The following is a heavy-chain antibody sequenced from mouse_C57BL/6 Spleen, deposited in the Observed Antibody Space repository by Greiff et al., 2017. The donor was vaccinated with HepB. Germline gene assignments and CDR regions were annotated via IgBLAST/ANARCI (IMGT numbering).Heavy chain of an antibody. V-gene: IGHV1-4*01. D-gene: IGHD2-1*01. J-gene: IGHJ2*01. CDR2: INPSSGYT. CDR1: GYTFTSYT. CDR3: ARGNYDFDY. Sequence: VKLQESGAELARPGASVKMSCKASGYTFTSYTMHWVKQRPGQGLEWIGYINPSSGYTKYNQKFKDKATLTADKSSSTAYMQLSRLTSEDSAVYYGARGNYDFDYWGQGTTLTVSS.